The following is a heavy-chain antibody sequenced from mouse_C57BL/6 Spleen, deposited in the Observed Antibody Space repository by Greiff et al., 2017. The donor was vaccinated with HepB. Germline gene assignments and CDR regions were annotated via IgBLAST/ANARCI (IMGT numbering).Heavy chain of an antibody. CDR3: ARSLYGSSYGRYAMDY. CDR1: GFNIKNTY. D-gene: IGHD1-1*01. J-gene: IGHJ4*01. CDR2: IDPANGNT. Sequence: VQLKQSVAELVRPGASVKLSCTASGFNIKNTYMHWVKQRPEQGLEWIGRIDPANGNTKYAPKFQGKATITADTSSNTAYLQLSSLTSEDTAIYYCARSLYGSSYGRYAMDYWGQGTSVTVSS. V-gene: IGHV14-3*01.